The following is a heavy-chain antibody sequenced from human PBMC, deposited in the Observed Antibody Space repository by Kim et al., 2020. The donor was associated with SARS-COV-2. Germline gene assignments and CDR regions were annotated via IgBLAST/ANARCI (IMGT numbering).Heavy chain of an antibody. J-gene: IGHJ4*02. Sequence: VKGRFTISRDNAKNSLYLQMNSLRAEDTAVYYCARGAMKTEYSSSGFADYWGQGTLVTVSS. CDR3: ARGAMKTEYSSSGFADY. D-gene: IGHD6-6*01. V-gene: IGHV3-11*05.